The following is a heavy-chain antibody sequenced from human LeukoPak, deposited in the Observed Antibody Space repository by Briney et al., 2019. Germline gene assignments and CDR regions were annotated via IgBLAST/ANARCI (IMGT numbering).Heavy chain of an antibody. CDR1: GFTFSSYA. V-gene: IGHV3-23*01. J-gene: IGHJ4*02. D-gene: IGHD6-13*01. Sequence: PGGSLRLSCAGSGFTFSSYAMSWVRQAPWKGLEWVLAISGSGDNTYYADSVKGRFTISRDSSKNTLYLQMNSLRAEDTAVYYCAKGHPIAAAAEIHDYWGQGTLVNVSS. CDR2: ISGSGDNT. CDR3: AKGHPIAAAAEIHDY.